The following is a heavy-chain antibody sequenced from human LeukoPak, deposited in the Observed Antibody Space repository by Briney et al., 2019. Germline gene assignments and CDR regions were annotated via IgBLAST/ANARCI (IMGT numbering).Heavy chain of an antibody. CDR2: ISSSSSTI. J-gene: IGHJ4*02. V-gene: IGHV3-48*04. CDR3: ARDRVREAFDY. D-gene: IGHD2-2*01. CDR1: GFTFSSYS. Sequence: GGSLRLSCAASGFTFSSYSMNWVRQAPGKGLEWVSYISSSSSTIYYADSVKGRFTISRDNAKNSLYLQMNSQRAEDTAVYYCARDRVREAFDYWGQGTLVTVSS.